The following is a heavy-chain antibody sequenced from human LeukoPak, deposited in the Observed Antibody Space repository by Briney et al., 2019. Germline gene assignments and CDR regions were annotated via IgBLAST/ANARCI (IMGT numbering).Heavy chain of an antibody. CDR1: GGSISNYY. CDR3: ARGVGSGYTDY. Sequence: SETLSLTCTVSGGSISNYYWTWIRQPPGKGLEWIGFISYSGNTNYNPSLKSRVTISLDTSKNQFSLKLISVTAADTTVYYCARGVGSGYTDYWGQGALVTVSS. J-gene: IGHJ4*02. V-gene: IGHV4-59*01. D-gene: IGHD3-22*01. CDR2: ISYSGNT.